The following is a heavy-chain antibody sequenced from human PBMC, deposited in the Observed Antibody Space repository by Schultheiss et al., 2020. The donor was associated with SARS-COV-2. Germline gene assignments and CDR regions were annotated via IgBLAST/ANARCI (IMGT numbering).Heavy chain of an antibody. Sequence: GESLKISCAASGFTFSSYAMHWVRQAPGKGLEWVAVIWYDGSNKYYADSVKGRFTISRDNSKNTLYLQMNSLRAEDTAVYYCAKVGYYDSSGPKRYYYGMDVWGQGTTVTVSS. V-gene: IGHV3-33*06. CDR1: GFTFSSYA. J-gene: IGHJ6*02. D-gene: IGHD3-22*01. CDR2: IWYDGSNK. CDR3: AKVGYYDSSGPKRYYYGMDV.